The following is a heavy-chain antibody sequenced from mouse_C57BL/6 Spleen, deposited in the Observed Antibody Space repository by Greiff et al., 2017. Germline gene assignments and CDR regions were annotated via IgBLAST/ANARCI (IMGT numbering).Heavy chain of an antibody. D-gene: IGHD2-12*01. CDR3: ASGPSFYDRWFAY. CDR1: GFSLTSYG. CDR2: IWGVGST. V-gene: IGHV2-6*01. J-gene: IGHJ3*01. Sequence: VMLVESGPGLVAPSPSLSITCTVSGFSLTSYGVDWVRQSPGKGLEWLGVIWGVGSTNYNSALNSRLSISTDNSKGQVFLKMNSLQTDDTSMYYCASGPSFYDRWFAYWGQGTLVTVSA.